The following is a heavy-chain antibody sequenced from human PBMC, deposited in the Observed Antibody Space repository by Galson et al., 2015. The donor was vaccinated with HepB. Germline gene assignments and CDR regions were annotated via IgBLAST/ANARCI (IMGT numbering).Heavy chain of an antibody. J-gene: IGHJ3*02. V-gene: IGHV3-30*18. Sequence: SLRLSCAASGFTFSSYGMHWVRQAPGKGLEWVAVISYDGSNKYYADSVKGRFTISRDNSKNTLYLQMNSLRAEDTAAYYCAKVATRAMGAMPWGAFDIWGQGTMVTVSS. CDR3: AKVATRAMGAMPWGAFDI. CDR1: GFTFSSYG. D-gene: IGHD1-26*01. CDR2: ISYDGSNK.